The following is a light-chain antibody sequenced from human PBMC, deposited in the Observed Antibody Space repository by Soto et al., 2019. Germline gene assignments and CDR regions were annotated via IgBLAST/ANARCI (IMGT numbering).Light chain of an antibody. Sequence: EIVLTQSPGTLSLSPGERATLSCRASQSVSSNYLAWYQQRPGQPPRLLLYHAYTTATGIPDRFSGSGSGTDFTLTISRLDPEDFAVYYCQQYGSSPVTFGPGTKVDIK. CDR1: QSVSSNY. CDR3: QQYGSSPVT. V-gene: IGKV3-20*01. CDR2: HAY. J-gene: IGKJ3*01.